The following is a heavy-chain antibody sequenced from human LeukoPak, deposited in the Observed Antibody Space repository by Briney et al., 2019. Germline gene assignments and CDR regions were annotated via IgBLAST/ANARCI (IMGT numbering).Heavy chain of an antibody. Sequence: EGSLRLSCAASGFTFSRYAMSWVRQAPGKGLEWVSSMSGSGGSTYYADSVKGRFTISRDDSKNTLHLQMNSLRAEDTAVYYRSRVRYGELDVWGQGTTVTVSS. CDR2: MSGSGGST. CDR3: SRVRYGELDV. D-gene: IGHD4-17*01. CDR1: GFTFSRYA. V-gene: IGHV3-23*01. J-gene: IGHJ6*02.